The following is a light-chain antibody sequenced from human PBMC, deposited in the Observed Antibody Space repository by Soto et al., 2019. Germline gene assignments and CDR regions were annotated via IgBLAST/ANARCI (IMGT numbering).Light chain of an antibody. J-gene: IGKJ1*01. CDR1: QSISNN. Sequence: DIQMTQSPSAVSASVGDRVTITCRARQSISNNLAWYQRKPGTVPKRLIYAASGLEGGVPSRFSGSGSGTEFTLTISSLQPDDFAAYYCLQHNSYTWTFGEGTRVEIK. V-gene: IGKV1-17*03. CDR2: AAS. CDR3: LQHNSYTWT.